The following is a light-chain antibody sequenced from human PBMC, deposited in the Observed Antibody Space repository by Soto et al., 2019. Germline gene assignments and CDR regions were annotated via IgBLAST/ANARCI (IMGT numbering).Light chain of an antibody. V-gene: IGKV1-39*01. CDR2: AAS. CDR1: QGISSY. CDR3: QQYGSSLLWT. Sequence: DIQMTQSPSSLSASVGDRVTITFLASQGISSYLNWYQQKPGKAPKLLIYAASSLQSGVPSRFSGSGSGTDFTLTISRLEPEDFAVYYCQQYGSSLLWTFGQGTKVDIK. J-gene: IGKJ1*01.